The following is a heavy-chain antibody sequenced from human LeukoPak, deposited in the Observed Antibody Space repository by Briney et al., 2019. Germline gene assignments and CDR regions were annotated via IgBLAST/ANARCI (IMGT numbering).Heavy chain of an antibody. CDR1: GGSISSSSYS. D-gene: IGHD3-22*01. CDR3: ARHGSGYYYFDY. Sequence: PSETLSLTCTVSGGSISSSSYSWGWIRQPPGKGLEWIGSIYYSGSTYYNPSLKSRVTISVDTSKNQFSLKLSSVTAADTAVYYCARHGSGYYYFDYWGQGTLVTVSS. CDR2: IYYSGST. V-gene: IGHV4-39*01. J-gene: IGHJ4*02.